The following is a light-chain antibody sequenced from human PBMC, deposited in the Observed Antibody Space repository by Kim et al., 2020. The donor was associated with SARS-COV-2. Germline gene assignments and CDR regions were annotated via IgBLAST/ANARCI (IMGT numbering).Light chain of an antibody. Sequence: ASVGDRFTLTWRASQYIRNDLDWYQQNTGRAPKRLIYGASSLQSGVPSRFSGSGSGTEFTLTISSLQPEDFATYFCLQHNTYPITFGQGTRLEIK. CDR2: GAS. V-gene: IGKV1-17*01. CDR3: LQHNTYPIT. J-gene: IGKJ5*01. CDR1: QYIRND.